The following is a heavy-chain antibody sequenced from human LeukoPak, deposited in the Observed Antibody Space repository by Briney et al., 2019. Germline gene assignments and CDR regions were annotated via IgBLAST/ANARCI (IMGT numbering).Heavy chain of an antibody. V-gene: IGHV3-30*03. CDR3: ARGGYYYYYYMDV. CDR2: ISYDGSNK. J-gene: IGHJ6*03. Sequence: PGGTLRLSCAASGFTFSSHGMSWVRQAPGKGLEWVAVISYDGSNKYYADSVKGRFTISRDNSKNTLYLQMNSLRAEDTAVYYCARGGYYYYYYMDVWGKGTTVTVSS. CDR1: GFTFSSHG.